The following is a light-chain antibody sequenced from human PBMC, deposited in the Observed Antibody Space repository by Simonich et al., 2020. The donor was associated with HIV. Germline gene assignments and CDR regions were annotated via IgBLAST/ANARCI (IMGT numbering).Light chain of an antibody. CDR3: QQYGSSPPYT. Sequence: EIVLTQAPGTLSLSPGERAPLSCRASQSVSSSYLAWYQQKPGLALRLLIYDASSRATGIPDRFSGSGSGTNFTLTISRLEPEDFAVYYCQQYGSSPPYTFGQGTKLEIK. J-gene: IGKJ2*01. V-gene: IGKV3D-20*01. CDR1: QSVSSSY. CDR2: DAS.